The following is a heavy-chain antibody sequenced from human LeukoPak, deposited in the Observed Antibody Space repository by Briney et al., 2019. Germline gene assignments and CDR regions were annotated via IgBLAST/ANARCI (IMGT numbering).Heavy chain of an antibody. D-gene: IGHD5-24*01. CDR3: ASGGASEVEMATVNYFDY. CDR2: IIPILGIA. CDR1: GGTFSSYA. Sequence: GASVKVSCKASGGTFSSYAISWVRQAPGQGLEWMGRIIPILGIANYAQKFQGRVTITADKSTSTAYMELSSLRSEDTAVYYCASGGASEVEMATVNYFDYWGQGTLVTVSS. J-gene: IGHJ4*02. V-gene: IGHV1-69*04.